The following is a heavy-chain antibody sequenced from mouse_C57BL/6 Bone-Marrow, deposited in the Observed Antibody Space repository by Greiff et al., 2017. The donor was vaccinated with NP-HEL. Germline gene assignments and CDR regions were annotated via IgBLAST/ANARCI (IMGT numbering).Heavy chain of an antibody. CDR3: ARQAFYSFLSY. D-gene: IGHD2-12*01. J-gene: IGHJ4*01. CDR2: INPDSNTI. CDR1: GFDFSRYW. V-gene: IGHV4-1*02. Sequence: EVKLMESGGGLVQPGGSLKLSCAASGFDFSRYWMSWVRQAPGKGLEWIGEINPDSNTINYTPSLKEKFIISRDNAKNTLYLQMSKVRSEDTALYYCARQAFYSFLSYWGRGTAVTVSS.